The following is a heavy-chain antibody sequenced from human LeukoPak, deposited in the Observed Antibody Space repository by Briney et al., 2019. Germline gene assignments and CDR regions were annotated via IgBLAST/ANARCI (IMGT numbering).Heavy chain of an antibody. J-gene: IGHJ4*02. CDR3: ARVPGYSSSHYFDY. Sequence: GGSLRLSCAASGFTFSIYGMHWVRQAPGKGLEWVAVISHDGGNKYYADSVKGRFTISRDNSKNSLYLQMNSLRAEDTAVYYCARVPGYSSSHYFDYWGQGTLVTVSS. CDR2: ISHDGGNK. CDR1: GFTFSIYG. V-gene: IGHV3-30*03. D-gene: IGHD6-13*01.